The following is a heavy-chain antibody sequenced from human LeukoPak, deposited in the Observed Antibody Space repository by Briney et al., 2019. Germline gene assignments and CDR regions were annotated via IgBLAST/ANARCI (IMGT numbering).Heavy chain of an antibody. CDR2: ISGSGGST. CDR3: ARGRHYDSSGNGEFDY. J-gene: IGHJ4*02. V-gene: IGHV3-23*01. CDR1: GFTFSSYG. D-gene: IGHD3-22*01. Sequence: GGSLRLSCAASGFTFSSYGMSWVRQAPGKGLEWVSAISGSGGSTYYADSVKGRFTISRDNAKNSLYLQMNSLRAEDTAVYYCARGRHYDSSGNGEFDYWGQGTLVTVSS.